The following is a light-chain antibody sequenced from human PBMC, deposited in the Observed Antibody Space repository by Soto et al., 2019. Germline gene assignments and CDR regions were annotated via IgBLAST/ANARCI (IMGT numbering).Light chain of an antibody. Sequence: EIVMSQSPATLSVSPGEGATLSCRASQSVSSDLAWYQQKPGQAPRLLVYGASTRATGIPARFSGSGSVTEFTLTISSLQSEDFAVYYCQQYNDWPYTFGQGTKLEIK. V-gene: IGKV3-15*01. CDR1: QSVSSD. CDR2: GAS. CDR3: QQYNDWPYT. J-gene: IGKJ2*01.